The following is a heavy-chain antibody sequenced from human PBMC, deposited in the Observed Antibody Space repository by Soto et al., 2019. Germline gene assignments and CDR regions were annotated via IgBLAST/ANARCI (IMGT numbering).Heavy chain of an antibody. CDR1: GYSFTSYW. CDR3: ARPFDTSGWYDH. D-gene: IGHD6-19*01. Sequence: GESLKISCKGSGYSFTSYWIAWVRQMPGKGLECMGSIYPGDSDTRYSPSFERQVTIPADKSINTAYLQWSSLKASDSAMYYCARPFDTSGWYDHWGQGTLVTVSS. J-gene: IGHJ5*02. V-gene: IGHV5-51*01. CDR2: IYPGDSDT.